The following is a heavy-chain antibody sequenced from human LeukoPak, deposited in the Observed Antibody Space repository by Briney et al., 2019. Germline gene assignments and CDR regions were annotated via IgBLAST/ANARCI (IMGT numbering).Heavy chain of an antibody. V-gene: IGHV3-21*01. J-gene: IGHJ4*02. CDR1: GFTFSSYS. CDR2: ISSSSSYI. CDR3: ARDGRGGSPTYYLDY. D-gene: IGHD1-26*01. Sequence: GGSLRLSCAASGFTFSSYSMNWVRQAPGKGLEWVSSISSSSSYIYYADSVKGRFTISRDNAKNSLYLQMNSLRAEDTAVYYCARDGRGGSPTYYLDYWGQGTLVTVSS.